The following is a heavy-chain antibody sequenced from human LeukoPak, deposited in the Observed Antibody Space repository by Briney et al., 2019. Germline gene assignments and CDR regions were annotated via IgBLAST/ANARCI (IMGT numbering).Heavy chain of an antibody. V-gene: IGHV1-2*02. Sequence: ASVKLSCKASGYTFTDYNMHWVRQAPGKGPEWIGRMRPHSGDTNYAQKFRGRVTMTRDTSITTAYMELTSLTSDDTAVYYCVRDLYMASPSPDYWGRGTLVTVSS. J-gene: IGHJ4*02. D-gene: IGHD4-11*01. CDR2: MRPHSGDT. CDR1: GYTFTDYN. CDR3: VRDLYMASPSPDY.